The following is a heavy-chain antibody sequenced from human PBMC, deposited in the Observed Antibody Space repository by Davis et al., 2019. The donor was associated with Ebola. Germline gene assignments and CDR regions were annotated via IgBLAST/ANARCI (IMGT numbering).Heavy chain of an antibody. CDR2: ISTDGSDT. CDR3: AKDLRDRLTFDY. Sequence: HTGGSLRLSCAASGFIFSSYWMHWVRQVPGKGLVWVSRISTDGSDTNYADSVKGRFTISRDNAKNTLYLQMNSLRAEDTAVYYCAKDLRDRLTFDYWGQGTLVTVSS. D-gene: IGHD2-15*01. V-gene: IGHV3-74*01. CDR1: GFIFSSYW. J-gene: IGHJ4*02.